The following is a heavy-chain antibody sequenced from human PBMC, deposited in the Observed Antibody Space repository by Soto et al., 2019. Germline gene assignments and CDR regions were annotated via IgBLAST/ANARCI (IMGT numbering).Heavy chain of an antibody. Sequence: SVKVSCKASGFTFTSSAVQWVRQARGQRLEWIGWIVVGSGNTNYAQKFQERVTITRDMSTSTAYMELSSLRSEDTAVYYCAAGTNSAYYYYGMDVWGQGTTVTVSS. CDR3: AAGTNSAYYYYGMDV. CDR1: GFTFTSSA. V-gene: IGHV1-58*01. J-gene: IGHJ6*02. D-gene: IGHD1-1*01. CDR2: IVVGSGNT.